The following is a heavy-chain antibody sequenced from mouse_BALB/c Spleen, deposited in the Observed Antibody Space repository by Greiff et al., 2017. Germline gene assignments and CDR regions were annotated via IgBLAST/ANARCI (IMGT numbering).Heavy chain of an antibody. Sequence: EVKVVESGGGLVKPGGSLKLSCAASGFTFSSYTMSWVRQTPEKRLEWVATISSGGSYTYYPDSVKGRFTISRDNAKNTLYLQMSSLKSEDTAMYYCTRDSYYGNSAWFAYWGQGTLVTVSA. CDR3: TRDSYYGNSAWFAY. J-gene: IGHJ3*01. CDR1: GFTFSSYT. V-gene: IGHV5-6-4*01. D-gene: IGHD2-1*01. CDR2: ISSGGSYT.